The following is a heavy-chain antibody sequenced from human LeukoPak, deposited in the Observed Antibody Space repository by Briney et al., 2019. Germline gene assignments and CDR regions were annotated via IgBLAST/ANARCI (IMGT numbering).Heavy chain of an antibody. J-gene: IGHJ4*02. CDR1: GFTFSSYA. CDR3: ARESGALRGYSYGH. Sequence: GGSLRLSCAASGFTFSSYAMYWVRQAPGKGLEWVAVITSDGNNKHYGDSVRGRFTISRDNSKNTLYLQMNSLRAEDTALYYCARESGALRGYSYGHWGQGTLVTVSS. D-gene: IGHD5-18*01. CDR2: ITSDGNNK. V-gene: IGHV3-30*04.